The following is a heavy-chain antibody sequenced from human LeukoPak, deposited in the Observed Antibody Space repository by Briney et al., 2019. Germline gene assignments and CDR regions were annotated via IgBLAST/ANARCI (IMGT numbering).Heavy chain of an antibody. D-gene: IGHD2-2*01. V-gene: IGHV3-7*01. Sequence: GGSLRLSCAASGFSFRNSWMSWVRQALGKGLEWVANIRQDGNEIYYMDSVKGRFTISRDNAKKSLYLQMNLLRAEDTAVYYCATLNWDDGVVSGFDRWGQGILVTVSS. J-gene: IGHJ5*02. CDR3: ATLNWDDGVVSGFDR. CDR1: GFSFRNSW. CDR2: IRQDGNEI.